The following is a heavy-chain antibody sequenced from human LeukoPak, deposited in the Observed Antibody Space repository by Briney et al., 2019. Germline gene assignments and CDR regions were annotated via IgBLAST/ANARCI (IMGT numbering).Heavy chain of an antibody. D-gene: IGHD3-22*01. V-gene: IGHV1-18*01. CDR2: ISAYNGNT. Sequence: ASVKVSCKASGYTFTSYGISWVRQAPGQGLEWMGWISAYNGNTNYAQKFQGRVTMTRDTSTSTVYMELSSLRSEDTAVYYCARAHDYYDSSGYYYWGQGTLVTVSS. CDR1: GYTFTSYG. J-gene: IGHJ4*02. CDR3: ARAHDYYDSSGYYY.